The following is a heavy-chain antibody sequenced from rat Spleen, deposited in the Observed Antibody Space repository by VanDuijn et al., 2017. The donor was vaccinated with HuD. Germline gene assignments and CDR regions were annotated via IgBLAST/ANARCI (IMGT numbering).Heavy chain of an antibody. CDR2: ITNASGGT. CDR3: ATDGLYDGTYYAVYVMDA. J-gene: IGHJ4*01. Sequence: EVQLVESGGGLVQPGRSLKLSCVASGFTFNNYWMTWIRQAPGKGLEWVASITNASGGTHYPDSVQGRFTISRDIAKSTLYLQMNNMGSEDTATEYGATDGLYDGTYYAVYVMDAWGQGASVTVSS. V-gene: IGHV5-31*01. D-gene: IGHD1-12*02. CDR1: GFTFNNYW.